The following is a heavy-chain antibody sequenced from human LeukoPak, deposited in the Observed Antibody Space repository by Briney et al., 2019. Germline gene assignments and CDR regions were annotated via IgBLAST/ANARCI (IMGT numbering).Heavy chain of an antibody. D-gene: IGHD6-19*01. CDR3: ARAVGWQWLVRIDY. CDR1: GGSFSGYY. J-gene: IGHJ4*02. Sequence: PSEPLTLTCAVYGGSFSGYYWSWIRQPPGKGLEWIGEINHSGSSNYNPSLKSRVSISVDTSKNQFSVKLSSVTAADTAVYYCARAVGWQWLVRIDYWGQGTLVTV. V-gene: IGHV4-34*01. CDR2: INHSGSS.